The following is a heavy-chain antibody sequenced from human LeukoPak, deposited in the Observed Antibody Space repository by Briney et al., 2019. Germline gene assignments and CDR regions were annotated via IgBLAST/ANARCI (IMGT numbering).Heavy chain of an antibody. Sequence: SETLSLTCAVYGGSFSGYYWSWIRQHPGKGLEWIGYIYYSGSTYYNPSLKSRVTISVDTSKNQFSLKLSSVTAADTAVYYCARASEYDFWSGSYYFDYWGQGTLVTISS. V-gene: IGHV4-31*11. CDR1: GGSFSGYY. D-gene: IGHD3-3*01. J-gene: IGHJ4*02. CDR3: ARASEYDFWSGSYYFDY. CDR2: IYYSGST.